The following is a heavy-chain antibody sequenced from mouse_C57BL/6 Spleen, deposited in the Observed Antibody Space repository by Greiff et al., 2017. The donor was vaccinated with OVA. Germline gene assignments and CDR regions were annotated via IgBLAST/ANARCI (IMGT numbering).Heavy chain of an antibody. CDR1: GYTFTSYW. CDR3: ARYTTVLFDY. Sequence: QVHVKQPGAELVMPGASVKLSCKASGYTFTSYWMHWVKQRPGQGLEWIGEIDPSDSYTNYNQKFKGKSTLTVDKSSSTAYMQLSSLTSEDSAVYYCARYTTVLFDYWGQGTTLTVSS. CDR2: IDPSDSYT. J-gene: IGHJ2*01. V-gene: IGHV1-69*01. D-gene: IGHD1-1*01.